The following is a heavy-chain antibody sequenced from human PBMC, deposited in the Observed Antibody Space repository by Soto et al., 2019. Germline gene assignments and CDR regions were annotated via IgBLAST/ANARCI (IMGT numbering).Heavy chain of an antibody. J-gene: IGHJ4*02. V-gene: IGHV3-23*01. D-gene: IGHD2-8*01. Sequence: GGSLRLSCAASGFTFSSYAMSWVRQAPGKGLEWVSAISGSGDRTYYADSVRGRFTISRDNSKSTLYLQMNTLRADDTAVYYCANWVEGTMVYFDYWGQGTLVTVSS. CDR1: GFTFSSYA. CDR3: ANWVEGTMVYFDY. CDR2: ISGSGDRT.